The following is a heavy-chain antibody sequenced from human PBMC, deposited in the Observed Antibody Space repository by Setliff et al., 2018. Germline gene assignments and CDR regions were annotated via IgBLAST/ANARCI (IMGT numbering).Heavy chain of an antibody. CDR3: ARGCAAGACYSDYYYYTDV. D-gene: IGHD2-15*01. CDR1: GGSVSSTSHY. Sequence: SETLSLTCNVSGGSVSSTSHYWGWIRQPPGKGMEWIGSVYYSGYTYYNPSLQSRVTISVDMSKNQFSMKLTSVTAADTAMYYCARGCAAGACYSDYYYYTDVWGKGTTVTVSS. V-gene: IGHV4-39*07. CDR2: VYYSGYT. J-gene: IGHJ6*03.